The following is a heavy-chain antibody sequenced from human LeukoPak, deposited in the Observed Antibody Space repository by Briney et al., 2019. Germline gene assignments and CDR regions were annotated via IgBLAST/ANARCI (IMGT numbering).Heavy chain of an antibody. CDR1: RYTFSNYD. CDR3: ARGEGAIVDY. Sequence: ASVKVSCKASRYTFSNYDINWVRQATGQGLEWMGWMSPNSGNTGYAQKLQGRVTMTTDTSTSTAYMELRSLRSDDTAVYYCARGEGAIVDYWGQGTLVTVSS. CDR2: MSPNSGNT. V-gene: IGHV1-8*01. J-gene: IGHJ4*02. D-gene: IGHD3-16*02.